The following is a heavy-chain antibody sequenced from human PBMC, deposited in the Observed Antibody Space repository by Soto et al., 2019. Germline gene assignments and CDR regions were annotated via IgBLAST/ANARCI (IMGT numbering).Heavy chain of an antibody. CDR2: ISSSSDYI. J-gene: IGHJ5*02. CDR1: GFTFSTYS. CDR3: ASGCTTGTTATNWFDP. D-gene: IGHD1-1*01. V-gene: IGHV3-21*01. Sequence: EVQLVESGGGLVKPGGSLSLSCAASGFTFSTYSMNWVRQAPGKGLEWVSSISSSSDYIYYADSVKGRFTISRDNAKNSLYLQMNSLSDEDTAVDYCASGCTTGTTATNWFDPWGQGTLVTVSS.